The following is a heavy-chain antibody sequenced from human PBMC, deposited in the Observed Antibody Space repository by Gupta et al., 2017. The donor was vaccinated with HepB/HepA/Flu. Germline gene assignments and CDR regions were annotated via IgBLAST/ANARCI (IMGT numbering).Heavy chain of an antibody. CDR1: GGTFSSYA. D-gene: IGHD3-22*01. J-gene: IGHJ4*02. V-gene: IGHV1-69*04. CDR3: ARERSDGDTYYYDSSGYYYEDY. CDR2: IIPILGIA. Sequence: QVQLVQSGAEVKKPGSSVKVSCKASGGTFSSYAISWVRQAPGQGLEWMGRIIPILGIANYAQKFQGRVTITADKSTSTAYMELSSLRSEDTAVYYCARERSDGDTYYYDSSGYYYEDYWGQGTLVTVSS.